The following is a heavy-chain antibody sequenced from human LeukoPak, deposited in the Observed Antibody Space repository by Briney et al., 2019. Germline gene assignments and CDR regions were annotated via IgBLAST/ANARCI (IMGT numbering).Heavy chain of an antibody. D-gene: IGHD3-22*01. CDR1: GFTFSSYW. CDR3: AYDSSGYSAFDY. V-gene: IGHV3-74*01. J-gene: IGHJ4*02. Sequence: GGSLRLSCAASGFTFSSYWMHWVRQAPGKGLVWVSRINSDGSSTSYADSVKGRFTISRDNSKNTLYLQMNSLRAEDTAVYYCAYDSSGYSAFDYWGQGTLVTVSS. CDR2: INSDGSST.